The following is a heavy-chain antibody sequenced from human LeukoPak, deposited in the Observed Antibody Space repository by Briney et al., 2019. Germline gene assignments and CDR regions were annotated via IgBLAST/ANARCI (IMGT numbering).Heavy chain of an antibody. CDR1: GFTFSSYG. Sequence: GGSLRLSCAASGFTFSSYGMHWVRQAPGKGLEWVAVISYDGSNKYYADSVKGRFTISRDNAKNSLYLQMNSLRAEDTAVYYCARGATGGKKPYQRTSQTGPFDYWGQGTLVTVSS. D-gene: IGHD1-14*01. CDR3: ARGATGGKKPYQRTSQTGPFDY. CDR2: ISYDGSNK. V-gene: IGHV3-30*03. J-gene: IGHJ4*02.